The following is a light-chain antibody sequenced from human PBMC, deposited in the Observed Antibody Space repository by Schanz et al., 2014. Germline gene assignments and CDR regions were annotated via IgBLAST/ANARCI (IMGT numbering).Light chain of an antibody. CDR1: QSVSGN. CDR2: GAS. J-gene: IGKJ1*01. Sequence: DIVMTQSPGTLSMSPGERALLSCRASQSVSGNLAWYQQKVGQAPRLLIYGASTRATGIPARFSGSGSGTEFTLTIDSLQSEDSAVYYCQQYNDWPRTFGQGTKVEVK. V-gene: IGKV3-15*01. CDR3: QQYNDWPRT.